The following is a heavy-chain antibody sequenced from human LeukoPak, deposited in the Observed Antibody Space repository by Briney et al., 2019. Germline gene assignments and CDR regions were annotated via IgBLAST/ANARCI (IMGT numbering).Heavy chain of an antibody. J-gene: IGHJ4*02. D-gene: IGHD6-13*01. CDR1: GGSFSGYY. V-gene: IGHV4-34*01. CDR2: INRSGST. Sequence: PSETLSLTCAVYGGSFSGYYWSWIRQPPGKGLEWIGEINRSGSTNYNPSLKSRVTISVDTSKNQFSLKLSSVTAADTAVYYCARGGKIAAAFPFDYWGQGTLVTVSS. CDR3: ARGGKIAAAFPFDY.